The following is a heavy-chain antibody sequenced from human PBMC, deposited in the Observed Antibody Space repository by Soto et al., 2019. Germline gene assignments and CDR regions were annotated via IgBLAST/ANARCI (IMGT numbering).Heavy chain of an antibody. CDR1: GFTFSSYG. CDR2: ISYDGSNK. V-gene: IGHV3-30*18. D-gene: IGHD3-22*01. CDR3: AKEVSRYDSSGPDAFDI. J-gene: IGHJ3*02. Sequence: ESGGGVVQPGRSLRLSCAASGFTFSSYGMHWVRQAPGKGLEWVAVISYDGSNKYYADSVKGQFTISRDNSKNTLYLQMNSLRAEDTAVYYCAKEVSRYDSSGPDAFDIWGQGTMVTVSS.